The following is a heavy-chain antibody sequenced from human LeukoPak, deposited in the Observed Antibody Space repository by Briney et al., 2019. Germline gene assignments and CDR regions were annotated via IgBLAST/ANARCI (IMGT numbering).Heavy chain of an antibody. CDR2: ISDSGST. J-gene: IGHJ6*02. CDR3: AKSQGGTYYYSCMDV. Sequence: PGGSLRLSCAASGFTFSSYAMSWVRQAPGKGLEWVSSISDSGSTSFADSVKGRFTISRDNSKKALYLQMNSLRVEDTAMYYCAKSQGGTYYYSCMDVWGQGTTVTVSS. D-gene: IGHD2-15*01. CDR1: GFTFSSYA. V-gene: IGHV3-23*01.